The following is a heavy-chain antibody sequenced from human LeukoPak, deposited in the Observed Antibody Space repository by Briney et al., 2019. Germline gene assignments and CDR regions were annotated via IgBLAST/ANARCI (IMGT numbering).Heavy chain of an antibody. CDR3: ARDPPTVTKGFEI. D-gene: IGHD4-17*01. CDR2: ISYIGST. V-gene: IGHV4-59*11. CDR1: GGSISTHY. J-gene: IGHJ3*02. Sequence: PSETLSLTCPVSGGSISTHYWSWIRQPPGKGLEWIGYISYIGSTNYNPSLKRRVTISVDTSKNQFSLKLSSVTAADAAVYFCARDPPTVTKGFEIWGQGTMVTGSS.